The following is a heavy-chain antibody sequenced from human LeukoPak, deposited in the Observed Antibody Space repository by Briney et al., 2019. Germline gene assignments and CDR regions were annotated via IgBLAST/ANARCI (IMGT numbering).Heavy chain of an antibody. V-gene: IGHV4-39*07. D-gene: IGHD2-2*01. CDR3: ARVQVPATCWYMDV. Sequence: ETLSLTCTVSGGSISSSSYYWGWIRQPPGKGLEWIGSIYYSGSTYCNPSLKSRVTISVDTSKNQFSLKLSSVTAADTAVYYCARVQVPATCWYMDVWGKGTTVTVSS. CDR1: GGSISSSSYY. J-gene: IGHJ6*03. CDR2: IYYSGST.